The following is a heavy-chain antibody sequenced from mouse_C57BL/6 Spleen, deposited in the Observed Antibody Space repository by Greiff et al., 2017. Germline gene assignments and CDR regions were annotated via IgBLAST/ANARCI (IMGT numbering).Heavy chain of an antibody. J-gene: IGHJ2*01. CDR3: ARGLLRYYFDY. CDR1: GYSITSGYY. V-gene: IGHV3-6*01. Sequence: EVKLQESGPGLVKPSQSLSLTCSVTGYSITSGYYWNWIRQFPGNKLEWMGYISYDGSNNYNPSLKNRISITRDTSKNQFFLKLNSVTTEDTATYYCARGLLRYYFDYWGQGTTLTVSS. CDR2: ISYDGSN. D-gene: IGHD1-1*01.